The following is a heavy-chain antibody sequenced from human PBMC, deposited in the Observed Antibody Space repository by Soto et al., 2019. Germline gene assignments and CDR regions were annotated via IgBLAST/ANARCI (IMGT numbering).Heavy chain of an antibody. J-gene: IGHJ5*02. Sequence: ASVKVSCKASGYTFTSYGISWVRQAPGQGLEWMGWINPNSGGANYAQKFQGWVTMTRDTSISTAYMELSRLRSDDTAVYYCARGSIVLMVYARHNWFDPWGQGTLVTVSS. CDR2: INPNSGGA. CDR1: GYTFTSYG. V-gene: IGHV1-2*04. D-gene: IGHD2-8*01. CDR3: ARGSIVLMVYARHNWFDP.